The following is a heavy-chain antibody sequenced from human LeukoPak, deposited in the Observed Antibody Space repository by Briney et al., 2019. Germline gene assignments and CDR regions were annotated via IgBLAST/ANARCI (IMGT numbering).Heavy chain of an antibody. CDR1: GFTFSNYG. D-gene: IGHD3-10*01. Sequence: GGSLRLSCAASGFTFSNYGMNWVRQAPGKGLEWVSAISGSGGGTFYADSVKGRFTISRDNSKNMLYLQMNSLRAEDTAVYYCTKCLKWFGERNNYYYYMDVWGKGTTVTISS. J-gene: IGHJ6*03. CDR3: TKCLKWFGERNNYYYYMDV. V-gene: IGHV3-23*01. CDR2: ISGSGGGT.